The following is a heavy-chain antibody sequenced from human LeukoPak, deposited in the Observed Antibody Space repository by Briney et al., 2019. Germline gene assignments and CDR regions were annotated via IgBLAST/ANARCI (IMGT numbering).Heavy chain of an antibody. CDR2: IWYHGNKE. V-gene: IGHV3-33*08. Sequence: GGSLRLSCAASGFTFSSYAMHWVRQAPGKGLEWVTGIWYHGNKEHYLDSVKGRFTIYRDNSKNTLYLQMDSLRAEDTAVYYCARDSCGRTSCLDSWGQGALVTVSS. J-gene: IGHJ4*02. CDR1: GFTFSSYA. CDR3: ARDSCGRTSCLDS. D-gene: IGHD2-2*01.